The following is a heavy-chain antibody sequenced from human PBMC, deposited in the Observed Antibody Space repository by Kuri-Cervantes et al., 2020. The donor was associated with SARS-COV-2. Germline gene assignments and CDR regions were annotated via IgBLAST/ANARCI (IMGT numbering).Heavy chain of an antibody. CDR3: AREGYCSGGSCFDY. Sequence: SETLSLTCTVSGGSISSSSYYWGWVRQPPGKGLEWIGSIYFSGSTYYTPSLKSRVTISVDTSKNQFSLKLSPVTAADTAVYYCAREGYCSGGSCFDYWGQGTLVTVSS. D-gene: IGHD2-15*01. CDR2: IYFSGST. V-gene: IGHV4-39*07. J-gene: IGHJ4*02. CDR1: GGSISSSSYY.